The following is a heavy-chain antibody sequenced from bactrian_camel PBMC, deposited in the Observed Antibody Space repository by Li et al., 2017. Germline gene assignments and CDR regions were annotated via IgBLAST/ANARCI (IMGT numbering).Heavy chain of an antibody. CDR3: AAPRQWGAICGFSYLADGY. V-gene: IGHV3S1*01. D-gene: IGHD3*01. CDR2: IGTGGGST. J-gene: IGHJ6*01. Sequence: HVQLVESGVGSVQAGGSLRLSCAASGYTFSRSCMGWFRQAPGKEREGVAVIGTGGGSTYYADSVKGRFTISQGNSKNSLYLQMNSLKPEDTAMYYCAAPRQWGAICGFSYLADGYWGQGTQV. CDR1: GYTFSRSC.